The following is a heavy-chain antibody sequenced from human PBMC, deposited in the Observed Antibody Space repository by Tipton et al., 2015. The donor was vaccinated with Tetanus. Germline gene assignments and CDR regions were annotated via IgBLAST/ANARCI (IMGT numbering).Heavy chain of an antibody. V-gene: IGHV5-51*01. D-gene: IGHD3-9*01. J-gene: IGHJ2*01. CDR1: GYNFTHYS. CDR2: IDPRDSET. CDR3: ARRRSAILSGSYYWYFDI. Sequence: VQLVQSGAEVKKPGESLKISCRGSGYNFTHYSIGWVRQMPGKGLEWVGIIDPRDSETFQGHVTISADKSISTAHLRWSSLEASDTAIYYCARRRSAILSGSYYWYFDIWGRGTLVIVSS.